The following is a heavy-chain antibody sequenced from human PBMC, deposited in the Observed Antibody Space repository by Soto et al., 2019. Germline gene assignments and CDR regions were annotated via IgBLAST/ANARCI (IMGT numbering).Heavy chain of an antibody. V-gene: IGHV1-8*01. Sequence: GASVKVSCKASGYSVTSYDINWVRQATGQGLEWMGWMDPKTGNTDYGQKSQGRVTMTRNTSISTAYMELSSLTSEDTAVYYCARGRGWRDYWGQGTLVTVSS. CDR1: GYSVTSYD. CDR3: ARGRGWRDY. J-gene: IGHJ4*02. D-gene: IGHD6-19*01. CDR2: MDPKTGNT.